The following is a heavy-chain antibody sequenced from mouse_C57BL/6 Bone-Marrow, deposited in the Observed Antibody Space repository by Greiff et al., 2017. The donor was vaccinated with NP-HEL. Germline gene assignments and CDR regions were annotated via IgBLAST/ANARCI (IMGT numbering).Heavy chain of an antibody. CDR2: IDPETGGT. Sequence: QVQLQQSGAELVRPGASVTLSCKASGYTFTDYEMHWVKQTPVHGLEWIGGIDPETGGTAYNQKFKGKAILTEDKSYSTAYMELRSLTSEDSAVYYCTRGIYSDYAAFAYRGPGTLFTLSP. D-gene: IGHD2-4*01. J-gene: IGHJ3*01. V-gene: IGHV1-15*01. CDR1: GYTFTDYE. CDR3: TRGIYSDYAAFAY.